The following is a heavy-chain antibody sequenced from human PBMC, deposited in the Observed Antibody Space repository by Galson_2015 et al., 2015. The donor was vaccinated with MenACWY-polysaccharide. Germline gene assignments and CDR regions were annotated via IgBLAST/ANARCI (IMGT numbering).Heavy chain of an antibody. CDR3: ARAARYYIGSGSYFDS. J-gene: IGHJ4*02. V-gene: IGHV4-61*02. CDR1: GGSIRSRGYF. D-gene: IGHD3-10*01. CDR2: IYPEGNT. Sequence: QAQLQESGPGLVKPSETLSLTCNVSGGSIRSRGYFWSWVRQPAGQALEWIGRIYPEGNTDYNPSVKSPVTMSLDTSNNQFSLRLSSVTAADTAMYYCARAARYYIGSGSYFDSWGQGILVTVSS.